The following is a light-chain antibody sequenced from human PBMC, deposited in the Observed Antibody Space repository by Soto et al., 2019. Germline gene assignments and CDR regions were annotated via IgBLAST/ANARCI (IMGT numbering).Light chain of an antibody. CDR2: EGS. Sequence: ALTQPASVSGSPGQSITISCTGTSSDVGSYNLVSWYQQHPGKAPKLMIYEGSKRPSGVSNRFSGSKSGNTASLTISGLQAEDEADYYCCSYAGSSSVVFGGGTKVTVL. CDR1: SSDVGSYNL. V-gene: IGLV2-23*01. J-gene: IGLJ2*01. CDR3: CSYAGSSSVV.